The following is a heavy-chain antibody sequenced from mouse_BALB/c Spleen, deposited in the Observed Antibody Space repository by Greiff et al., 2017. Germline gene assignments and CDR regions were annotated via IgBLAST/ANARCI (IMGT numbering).Heavy chain of an antibody. D-gene: IGHD2-14*01. Sequence: DVMVVESGGGLVQPGGSRTLSCAVSGFSFSSFGTHWVRQAPEKGLEWVAYISSGSSTIYYADTVKGRFTISRDNPKNTLFLQMTSLRSEDTAMYYCAKSYYRYDRAMDYWGQGTSVTVSS. CDR3: AKSYYRYDRAMDY. V-gene: IGHV5-17*02. CDR1: GFSFSSFG. J-gene: IGHJ4*01. CDR2: ISSGSSTI.